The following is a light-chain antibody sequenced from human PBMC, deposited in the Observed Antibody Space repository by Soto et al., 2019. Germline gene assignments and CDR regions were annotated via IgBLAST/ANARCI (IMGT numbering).Light chain of an antibody. J-gene: IGKJ1*01. CDR2: AAS. CDR3: QQTYTIPLT. CDR1: QTTNSH. Sequence: DIQMTQSPSSLSASVGDRVTITCRASQTTNSHLNWYQQKPGKAPRLLIYAASSLKSGVPSRFGGSGSGTDFTLTISSLQPEDFATYYCQQTYTIPLTFGQGTKVEVK. V-gene: IGKV1-39*01.